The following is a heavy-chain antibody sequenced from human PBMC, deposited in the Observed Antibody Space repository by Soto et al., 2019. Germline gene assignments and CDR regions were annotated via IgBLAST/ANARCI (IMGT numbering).Heavy chain of an antibody. CDR1: GGSFSGYY. J-gene: IGHJ4*02. CDR3: AREKGDTAMA. V-gene: IGHV4-34*01. Sequence: QVQLQQWGAGLLKPSETLSLTCAVYGGSFSGYYWSWIRQPPGKGLEWIGEINHSGSSNYNPSLKSRVTISVDTSKNQFSLKLSSVTAADPAVYYCAREKGDTAMAWGQGTLVTVSS. D-gene: IGHD5-18*01. CDR2: INHSGSS.